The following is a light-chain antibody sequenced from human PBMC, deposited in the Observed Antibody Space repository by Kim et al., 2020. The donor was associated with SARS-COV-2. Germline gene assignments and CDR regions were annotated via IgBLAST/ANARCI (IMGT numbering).Light chain of an antibody. CDR1: QDISDY. J-gene: IGKJ1*01. CDR3: QKYNSAPWT. Sequence: DIQMTQSPSSLSASVGDRVTITCRASQDISDYLAWYQQKPGKVPKLLIYAASALRSGVPSRFSGSGSGTDFTLTISSLQPEDVAIYYCQKYNSAPWTFGQGTKVDIK. V-gene: IGKV1-27*01. CDR2: AAS.